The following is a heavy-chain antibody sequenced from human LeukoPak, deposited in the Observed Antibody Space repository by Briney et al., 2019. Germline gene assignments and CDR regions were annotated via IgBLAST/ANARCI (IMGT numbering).Heavy chain of an antibody. CDR1: GNYW. Sequence: GGSLRLSCAASGNYWMHWVRQAPGKGLVWVSHINSDGSWTSYADSVKGRFTISKDNAKNTVYLRMNSLRAEDTAVYYCVSFYETYWGRGALVTVSS. V-gene: IGHV3-74*01. CDR3: VSFYETY. D-gene: IGHD2/OR15-2a*01. CDR2: INSDGSWT. J-gene: IGHJ4*02.